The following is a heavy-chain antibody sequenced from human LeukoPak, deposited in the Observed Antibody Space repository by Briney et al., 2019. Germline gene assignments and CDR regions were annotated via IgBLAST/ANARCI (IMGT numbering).Heavy chain of an antibody. V-gene: IGHV4-59*01. CDR1: GGSISSYY. CDR3: ARGIYDSSGYEFDY. D-gene: IGHD3-22*01. J-gene: IGHJ4*02. Sequence: SETLSLTCTVSGGSISSYYWSWIRQPPGKGLEWIGYIYYSGSTNYNPSLKSRVTISVDTSKNQFSLKLSSVTAADTAVYYCARGIYDSSGYEFDYWGQGTLVTVSS. CDR2: IYYSGST.